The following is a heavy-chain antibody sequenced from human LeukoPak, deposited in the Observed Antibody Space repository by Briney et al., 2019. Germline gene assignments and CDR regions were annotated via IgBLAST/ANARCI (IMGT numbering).Heavy chain of an antibody. CDR2: WYKNGST. CDR3: VRDRGLGRGFDP. J-gene: IGHJ5*02. V-gene: IGHV4-4*07. Sequence: SETLSLTCTGSGGSLCSFYWSLVRQPAAKGLEGIGRWYKNGSTNYILSRKRRVIMSFDPSKNQFSLKPNSVPAAATAFYYRVRDRGLGRGFDPCGPG. CDR1: GGSLCSFY. D-gene: IGHD3-16*01.